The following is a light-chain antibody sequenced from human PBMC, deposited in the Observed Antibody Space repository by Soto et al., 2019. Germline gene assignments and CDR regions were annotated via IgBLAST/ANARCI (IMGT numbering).Light chain of an antibody. V-gene: IGLV1-44*01. CDR2: SNN. Sequence: QSVLTQPPSASGTPGQRVTISCSGSTSNIGSNTVNWYQQVPGTTPKLLIYSNNQRPSGVPDRFSASKSGTSASLAISGLQSGDEADYYCAAWDDSLNGHVVFGGGTKVTVL. CDR3: AAWDDSLNGHVV. J-gene: IGLJ2*01. CDR1: TSNIGSNT.